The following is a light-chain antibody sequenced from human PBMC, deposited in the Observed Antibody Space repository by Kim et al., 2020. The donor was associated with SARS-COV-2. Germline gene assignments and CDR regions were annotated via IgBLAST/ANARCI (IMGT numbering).Light chain of an antibody. J-gene: IGKJ4*01. CDR2: GAS. V-gene: IGKV3-15*01. Sequence: EIVMTQSPATLSVSPGERATLSCRASQSVSSTLAWYQQKPGQAPRLLIYGASTRATGIPARFSGSGSGTEFTLTISSLQSEDFAVYYCQQYNNWTPLTFGGGTKVDIK. CDR3: QQYNNWTPLT. CDR1: QSVSST.